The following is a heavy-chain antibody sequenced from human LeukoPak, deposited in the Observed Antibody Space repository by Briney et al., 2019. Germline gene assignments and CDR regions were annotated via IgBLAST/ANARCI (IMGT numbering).Heavy chain of an antibody. J-gene: IGHJ4*02. V-gene: IGHV1-8*01. D-gene: IGHD3-22*01. Sequence: GASVKVSCKASGYTFTSYDINWVRQATGQGLEWMGWMNPNSGNTGYAQKFQGRVTMTRNTSISTAYMELSGLRSEDTAVYYCARGRGIVVVLDYWGQGTLVTVSS. CDR1: GYTFTSYD. CDR3: ARGRGIVVVLDY. CDR2: MNPNSGNT.